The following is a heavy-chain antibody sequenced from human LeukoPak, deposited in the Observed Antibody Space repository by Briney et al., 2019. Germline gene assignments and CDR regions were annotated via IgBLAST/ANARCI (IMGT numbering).Heavy chain of an antibody. V-gene: IGHV1-8*02. Sequence: AAVKDTCKASGYTFTRYQFNWVRPATGQGLAWVGCMNLKSGNTGYAQKFQGRVTMTRNTSISTAYMELSSLRSEDTAVYYCASGPSRGYYGSGSSRYNWFDPCGQGTLVTVSS. J-gene: IGHJ5*02. CDR1: GYTFTRYQ. D-gene: IGHD3-10*01. CDR3: ASGPSRGYYGSGSSRYNWFDP. CDR2: MNLKSGNT.